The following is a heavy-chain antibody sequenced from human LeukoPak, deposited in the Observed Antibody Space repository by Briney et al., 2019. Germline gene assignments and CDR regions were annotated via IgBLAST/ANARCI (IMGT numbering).Heavy chain of an antibody. CDR3: AGAYCGGDCYFGLYYYYGMDV. V-gene: IGHV1-69*01. CDR2: IIPIFGTA. CDR1: GGTFSSYA. Sequence: SVKLSCKASGGTFSSYAISWVRQAPGQGLEWMGGIIPIFGTANYAQKFQGRVTITADESTSTAYMELSSLRSEDTAVYYCAGAYCGGDCYFGLYYYYGMDVWGQGTTVTVSS. D-gene: IGHD2-21*02. J-gene: IGHJ6*02.